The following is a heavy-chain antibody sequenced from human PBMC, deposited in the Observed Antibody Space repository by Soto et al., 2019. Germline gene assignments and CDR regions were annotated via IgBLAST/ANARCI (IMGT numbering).Heavy chain of an antibody. CDR2: ISYDGSNK. CDR3: AKDQGDHYYYYGMDV. D-gene: IGHD1-26*01. J-gene: IGHJ6*02. Sequence: GGSLRLSCAASGFTFSSYGMHWVRQAPGKGLEWVAVISYDGSNKYYADSVKGRFTISRDNSKNTLYLQMNSLRAEDTAVYYCAKDQGDHYYYYGMDVWGQGTTVTVSS. V-gene: IGHV3-30*18. CDR1: GFTFSSYG.